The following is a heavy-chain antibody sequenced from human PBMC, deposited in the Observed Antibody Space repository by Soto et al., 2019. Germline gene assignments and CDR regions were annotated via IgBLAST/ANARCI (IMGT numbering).Heavy chain of an antibody. Sequence: SETLSLTCTVSGGSISSSSYYWGWIRQPPGKGLEWIGSIYYSGSTYYNPSLKSRVTISVDTSKNQFSLKLSSVTAADTAVYYCARHYRYGYYSDYWGQGTLVTVSS. CDR1: GGSISSSSYY. V-gene: IGHV4-39*01. CDR2: IYYSGST. D-gene: IGHD5-18*01. J-gene: IGHJ4*02. CDR3: ARHYRYGYYSDY.